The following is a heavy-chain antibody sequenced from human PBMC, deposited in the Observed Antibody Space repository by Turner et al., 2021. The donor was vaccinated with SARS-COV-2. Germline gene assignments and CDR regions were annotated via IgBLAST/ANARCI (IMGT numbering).Heavy chain of an antibody. V-gene: IGHV3-30-3*01. CDR2: ISYDGSYK. CDR3: ARARNYSSSWYGVDVPFDP. J-gene: IGHJ5*02. D-gene: IGHD6-13*01. Sequence: QVQLVESGGGVVQPGRSLRLSCAASSFPFSSYSMHWVRQAPGKGLEWVAVISYDGSYKYYADSVKGRFTISRDNSKNTLYLQMNSLRAEDTAVYYCARARNYSSSWYGVDVPFDPWGQGTLVTVSS. CDR1: SFPFSSYS.